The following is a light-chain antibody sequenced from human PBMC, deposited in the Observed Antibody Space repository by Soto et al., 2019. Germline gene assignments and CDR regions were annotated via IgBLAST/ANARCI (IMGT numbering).Light chain of an antibody. V-gene: IGKV3-15*01. CDR1: QGVSSN. J-gene: IGKJ2*01. CDR3: QQYNNWPYT. Sequence: EIVMTQSPATLSVSPGERATLSCRASQGVSSNVAWYQQKPGQAPRLLIYGASSGASSRATGIPARFSGSGSGTEFTLTISSLQSEDFAVYYCQQYNNWPYTFGQGTKLEIK. CDR2: GAS.